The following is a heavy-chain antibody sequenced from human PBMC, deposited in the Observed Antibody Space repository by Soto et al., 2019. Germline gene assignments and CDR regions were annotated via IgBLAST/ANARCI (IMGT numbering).Heavy chain of an antibody. CDR2: IFSSGST. Sequence: SETLSLTCTVSGGSINTFYWSWVRQPAGKGLEWIGRIFSSGSTSFNPSLESRVAMSVDTSKNHFSLDLSSVTAADMAVYYCAREGSYSAYNFAHGIQLWSFDFWGQGALVTVSS. D-gene: IGHD5-12*01. J-gene: IGHJ4*02. CDR3: AREGSYSAYNFAHGIQLWSFDF. CDR1: GGSINTFY. V-gene: IGHV4-4*07.